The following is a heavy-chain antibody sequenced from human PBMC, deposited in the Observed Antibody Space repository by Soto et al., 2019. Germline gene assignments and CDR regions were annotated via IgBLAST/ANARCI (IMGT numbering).Heavy chain of an antibody. D-gene: IGHD3-22*01. CDR2: ISSSSSYI. CDR3: AIAPLYRDYDPYAFDI. Sequence: GGSLRLSCAASGFTFSSYSMNWVRQAPGKGLEWVSSISSSSSYIYYADSVKGRFTISRDNAKNSLNLQMNSLRAEDTAVYYGAIAPLYRDYDPYAFDIWGQGTMVTVSS. J-gene: IGHJ3*02. CDR1: GFTFSSYS. V-gene: IGHV3-21*01.